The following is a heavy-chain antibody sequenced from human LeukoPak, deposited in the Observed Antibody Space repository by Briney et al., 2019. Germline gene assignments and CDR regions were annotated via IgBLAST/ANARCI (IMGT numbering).Heavy chain of an antibody. CDR3: AREEYSYVEGY. V-gene: IGHV3-23*01. D-gene: IGHD5-18*01. CDR1: GFTYSSYA. CDR2: ISGSGGST. Sequence: GGSLRLSCAASGFTYSSYAMSWVRQDPGKGLEWVSAISGSGGSTYYADSVKGRFTISRDNSKNSLYLQMNSLRAEDTAVYYCAREEYSYVEGYWGQGTLVTFSS. J-gene: IGHJ4*02.